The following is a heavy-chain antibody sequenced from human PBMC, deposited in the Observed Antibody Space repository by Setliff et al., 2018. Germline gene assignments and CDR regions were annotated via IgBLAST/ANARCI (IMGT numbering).Heavy chain of an antibody. V-gene: IGHV3-48*01. Sequence: GESLRLSCVGSGFMFSSTDMSWVRQAPGKGLEWVSHISPTSYNKYYADSVTGRFTISRDNVKNVVYLDMDRLRAEDTAVYYCATVETSGASLDSWGQGTLVTVSS. CDR1: GFMFSSTD. J-gene: IGHJ5*02. CDR3: ATVETSGASLDS. CDR2: ISPTSYNK. D-gene: IGHD3-3*01.